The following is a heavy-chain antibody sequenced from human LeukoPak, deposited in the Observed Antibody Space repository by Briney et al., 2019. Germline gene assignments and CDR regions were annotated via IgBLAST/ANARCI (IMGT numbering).Heavy chain of an antibody. V-gene: IGHV3-23*01. J-gene: IGHJ4*02. CDR1: GFTFSSCG. CDR3: AKMDYGDYIDY. Sequence: PGGSLRLSCAGSGFTFSSCGMRWVRQAPGKGLEWVSTISASGDSTYYADSVKGRFTISRDNSKNTLYLQMNSLRAEDTAFYYCAKMDYGDYIDYWGQGTLVTVSS. D-gene: IGHD4-17*01. CDR2: ISASGDST.